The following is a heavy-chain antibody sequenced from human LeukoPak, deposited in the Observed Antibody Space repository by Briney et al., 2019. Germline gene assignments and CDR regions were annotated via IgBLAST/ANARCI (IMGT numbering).Heavy chain of an antibody. D-gene: IGHD6-13*01. CDR1: GGSISSYY. Sequence: SETLSLTCTVSGGSISSYYWSWIRQPPGKGLEWIGSIYYSGSTYYSPSLKSRVTISVDTSKSQFSLKLTSVTAADTAVYYCARHVGDGSSWYRRFDPWGQGTLVTVSS. V-gene: IGHV4-39*01. CDR3: ARHVGDGSSWYRRFDP. CDR2: IYYSGST. J-gene: IGHJ5*02.